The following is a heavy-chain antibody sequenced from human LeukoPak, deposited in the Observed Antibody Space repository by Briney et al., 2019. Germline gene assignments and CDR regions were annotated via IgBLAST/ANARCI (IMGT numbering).Heavy chain of an antibody. CDR1: GFTVSSNY. Sequence: GGSLRLSCAASGFTVSSNYMSWVRQAPGKGLEWVSVIYSGGSTYYADSVKGRFTISRDNSKNTLYLQTNSLRAEDTAVYYCARAPKSYSSGWYYFDYWGQGTLVTVSS. J-gene: IGHJ4*02. CDR2: IYSGGST. CDR3: ARAPKSYSSGWYYFDY. D-gene: IGHD6-19*01. V-gene: IGHV3-66*01.